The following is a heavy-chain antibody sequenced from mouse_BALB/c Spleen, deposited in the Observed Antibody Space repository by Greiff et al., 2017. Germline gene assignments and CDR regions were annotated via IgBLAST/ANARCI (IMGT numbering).Heavy chain of an antibody. CDR2: IDPANGNT. J-gene: IGHJ1*01. V-gene: IGHV14-3*02. CDR1: GFNIKDTY. Sequence: VQLQQSGAELVKPGASVKLSCTASGFNIKDTYMHWVKQRPEQGLEWIGRIDPANGNTKYDPKFQGKATITADTSSNTAYLQLSSLTSEDTAVYYCAVLYYRYDGWYFDVWGAGTTVTVSS. D-gene: IGHD2-14*01. CDR3: AVLYYRYDGWYFDV.